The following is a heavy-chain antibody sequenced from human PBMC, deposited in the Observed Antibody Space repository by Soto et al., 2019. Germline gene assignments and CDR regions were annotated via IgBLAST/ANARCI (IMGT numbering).Heavy chain of an antibody. D-gene: IGHD3-10*01. J-gene: IGHJ6*02. CDR2: INTHNGNT. Sequence: ASVKVSCTASGYTFTTYGIGWVRLAPGQGLEWLGWINTHNGNTNYAQNLQGRVIMTADTSTSTAYMELRSLRSDDTAIYYCTREGSAPYYYYGMDAWGQGTTVTVSS. CDR1: GYTFTTYG. V-gene: IGHV1-18*01. CDR3: TREGSAPYYYYGMDA.